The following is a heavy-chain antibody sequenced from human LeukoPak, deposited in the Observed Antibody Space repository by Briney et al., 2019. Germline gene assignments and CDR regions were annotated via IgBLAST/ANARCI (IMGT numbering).Heavy chain of an antibody. CDR2: ISGYNGNT. Sequence: ASVTVSCKASGYTFTSYGITWVRQAPGQGLEWMGWISGYNGNTNYAQKLQGRVTMTTDTSTSTAYMDLRSLRSDDTAVYYCARTDLYCSSTSCYSNWFDPWGQGTLVTVSS. V-gene: IGHV1-18*01. CDR1: GYTFTSYG. D-gene: IGHD2-2*01. J-gene: IGHJ5*02. CDR3: ARTDLYCSSTSCYSNWFDP.